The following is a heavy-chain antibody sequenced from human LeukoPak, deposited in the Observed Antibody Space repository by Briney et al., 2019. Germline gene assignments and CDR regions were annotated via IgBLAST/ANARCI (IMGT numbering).Heavy chain of an antibody. CDR1: GYSFTSYW. CDR3: ASPLGYCSGGSCYPNYYGMDV. Sequence: GESLKISCKGSGYSFTSYWIGWVRQMPGKGLEWMGIIYPGYSDTRYSPSFQGQVTISADKSISTAYLQWSSLKASDTAMYYCASPLGYCSGGSCYPNYYGMDVWGQGTTVTVSS. V-gene: IGHV5-51*01. J-gene: IGHJ6*02. CDR2: IYPGYSDT. D-gene: IGHD2-15*01.